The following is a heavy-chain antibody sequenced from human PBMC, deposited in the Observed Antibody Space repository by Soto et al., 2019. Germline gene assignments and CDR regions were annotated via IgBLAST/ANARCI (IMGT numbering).Heavy chain of an antibody. Sequence: QVQLVQSGAEVKKPGSSVKVSFKASGGTFSSYAISWVRQAPGQGLEWMEGIIPIFGTANYAQKFQGRVTINADESTSTAYMELSSLRSEDTAVYYCARDEGRGYGAGYYGMDVWGQGTTVTVS. D-gene: IGHD5-12*01. V-gene: IGHV1-69*01. CDR1: GGTFSSYA. J-gene: IGHJ6*02. CDR2: IIPIFGTA. CDR3: ARDEGRGYGAGYYGMDV.